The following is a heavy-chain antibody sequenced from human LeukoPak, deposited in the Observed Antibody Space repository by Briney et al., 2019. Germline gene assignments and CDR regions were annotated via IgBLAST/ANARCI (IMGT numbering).Heavy chain of an antibody. J-gene: IGHJ6*02. CDR1: GGSFSGYY. V-gene: IGHV4-34*01. CDR3: ARGRPKQWLVRYADYYYGMDV. Sequence: KPSETLSLTCAVYGGSFSGYYWSWIRQPPVKGLEWIGEINHSGSTNYNPSLKGRVTISVDTSKNQFSLKLSSVTAADTAVYYCARGRPKQWLVRYADYYYGMDVWGQGTTVTVSS. CDR2: INHSGST. D-gene: IGHD6-19*01.